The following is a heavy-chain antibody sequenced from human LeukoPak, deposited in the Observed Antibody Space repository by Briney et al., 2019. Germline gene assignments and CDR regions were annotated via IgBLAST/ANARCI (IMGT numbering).Heavy chain of an antibody. CDR3: ALPLAVAGTYFDY. Sequence: ASVKVFCKASGYTFTGYYMHWVRQAPGQGLEWMGRINTNTGNPTYAQGFTGRFVFSLDTSVSTAYLQISSLKAEDTAVYYCALPLAVAGTYFDYWGQGTLVTVSS. J-gene: IGHJ4*02. D-gene: IGHD6-19*01. CDR2: INTNTGNP. V-gene: IGHV7-4-1*02. CDR1: GYTFTGYY.